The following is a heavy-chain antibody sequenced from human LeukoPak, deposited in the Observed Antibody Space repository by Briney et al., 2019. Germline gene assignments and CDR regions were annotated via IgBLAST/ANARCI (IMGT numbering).Heavy chain of an antibody. CDR2: ISAYNGNT. CDR3: ARDVSPLAAAGITPYNWFDP. Sequence: GASVKVSCKASGYTFTSYGISWVRQAPGQGLEWMGWISAYNGNTNYAQKLQGRVTMTTDTSTSTAYMELRSLRSDDTAVYCCARDVSPLAAAGITPYNWFDPWGQGTLVTVSS. V-gene: IGHV1-18*01. D-gene: IGHD6-13*01. CDR1: GYTFTSYG. J-gene: IGHJ5*02.